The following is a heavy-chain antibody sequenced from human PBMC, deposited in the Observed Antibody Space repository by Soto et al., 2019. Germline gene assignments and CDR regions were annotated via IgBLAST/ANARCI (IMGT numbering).Heavy chain of an antibody. CDR2: IYYSGST. V-gene: IGHV4-59*12. CDR1: SGSISFYY. D-gene: IGHD3-22*01. Sequence: SETLSLTCTVSSGSISFYYWSWIRQPPGKGLEWIGYIYYSGSTNYNPSLKSRVTISVDKSKNQFSLKLSSVTAADTAVYYCARNVVVITVEAAYYYYYGMDVWGQGTTVTVSS. CDR3: ARNVVVITVEAAYYYYYGMDV. J-gene: IGHJ6*02.